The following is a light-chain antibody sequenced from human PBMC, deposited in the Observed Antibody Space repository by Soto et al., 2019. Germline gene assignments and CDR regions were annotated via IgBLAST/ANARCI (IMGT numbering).Light chain of an antibody. CDR3: QQFYNWPRT. J-gene: IGKJ1*01. CDR2: GAS. Sequence: IVMTQSPGTLSVSPGERATLFCRASQSVSSNLALYQQKPGQAPRLLIYGASTRATGIPGRFSGSGSETEFTLTISSMQSEDFAVYYCQQFYNWPRTFGQGTKVEIK. V-gene: IGKV3-15*01. CDR1: QSVSSN.